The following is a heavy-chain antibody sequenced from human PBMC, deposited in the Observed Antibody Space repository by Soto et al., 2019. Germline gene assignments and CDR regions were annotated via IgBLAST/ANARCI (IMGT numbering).Heavy chain of an antibody. CDR3: ASGVIAAAGTPNFDY. Sequence: PSVTLPLTCTVSGGSIRSNDYYWDWIRQPPGKGLERIGYIYYSGSTYYNPSLKSRVTISVDTSKNQFSLKLSSVTAADTAVYYCASGVIAAAGTPNFDYWGQGTLVTVSS. J-gene: IGHJ4*02. D-gene: IGHD6-13*01. V-gene: IGHV4-30-4*08. CDR2: IYYSGST. CDR1: GGSIRSNDYY.